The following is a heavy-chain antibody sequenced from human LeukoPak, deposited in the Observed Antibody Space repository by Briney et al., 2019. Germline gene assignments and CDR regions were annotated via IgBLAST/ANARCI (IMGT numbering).Heavy chain of an antibody. CDR2: ITPNSSST. D-gene: IGHD1-26*01. Sequence: ASVTVTFKASASTFTVNNIHMVRDGPAQGLERKGFITPNSSSTSFSQEFQGRVTMTRDTSISNAYMELSRLRSDDEAVYYCWGYWYSARVFFDDWGQGTLVTVSS. CDR3: WGYWYSARVFFDD. V-gene: IGHV1-2*02. J-gene: IGHJ4*02. CDR1: ASTFTVNN.